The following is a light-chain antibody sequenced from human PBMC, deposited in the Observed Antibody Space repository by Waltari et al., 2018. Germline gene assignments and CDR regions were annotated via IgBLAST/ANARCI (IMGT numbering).Light chain of an antibody. V-gene: IGLV1-44*01. J-gene: IGLJ2*01. CDR2: NND. CDR3: AVWDDTLNGRV. Sequence: QSVVTQPPSASGTPGQRVTIPCSGSSSTIGSNAVNWYQLLPGQAPKVLIFNNDHRPSGVPDRFSGSRSGTSASLAISGLQSEDEADYFCAVWDDTLNGRVFGGGTKLTVL. CDR1: SSTIGSNA.